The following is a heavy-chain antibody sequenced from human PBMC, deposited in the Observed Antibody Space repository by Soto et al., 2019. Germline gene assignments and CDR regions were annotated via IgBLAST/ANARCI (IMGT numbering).Heavy chain of an antibody. CDR3: ARSGLALPYSASHWFDP. V-gene: IGHV3-23*01. CDR1: DFTFSNYV. CDR2: ISYSVDKT. J-gene: IGHJ5*02. Sequence: LILSCAASDFTFSNYVMNWVRQAPGKGLEWVATISYSVDKTHYADSVRGRFTISRDNSKNTLSLQMNSLRGEDTAVYYCARSGLALPYSASHWFDPWGHGTLVPVSS. D-gene: IGHD3-22*01.